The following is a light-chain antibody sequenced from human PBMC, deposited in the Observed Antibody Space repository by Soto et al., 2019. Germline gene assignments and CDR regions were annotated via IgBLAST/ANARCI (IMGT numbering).Light chain of an antibody. CDR1: SSNIGNNY. Sequence: QSVLTQPPSVSAAPGQKVTVSCSGSSSNIGNNYVSWYQHLPGTAPKLLIYDNDKRPSGIPDRFSGSKSGASATLDITGLQTGDEVIFYCLTRDSSMIGGVFGTGNRV. CDR2: DND. J-gene: IGLJ1*01. CDR3: LTRDSSMIGGV. V-gene: IGLV1-51*01.